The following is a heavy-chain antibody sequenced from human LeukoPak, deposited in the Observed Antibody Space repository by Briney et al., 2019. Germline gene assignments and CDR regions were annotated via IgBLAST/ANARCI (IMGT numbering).Heavy chain of an antibody. J-gene: IGHJ6*03. Sequence: SETLSLTCTVSGGSISSYYWSWIRQPPGKGLELIGYIYDSGSTNYNPSLKSRVTIPVDTSKNQFSLKLSSVTAADTAVYYCAREGFTGSHENYYYYYYMDVWGKGTTVTVSS. CDR3: AREGFTGSHENYYYYYYMDV. CDR2: IYDSGST. V-gene: IGHV4-59*01. D-gene: IGHD3-16*01. CDR1: GGSISSYY.